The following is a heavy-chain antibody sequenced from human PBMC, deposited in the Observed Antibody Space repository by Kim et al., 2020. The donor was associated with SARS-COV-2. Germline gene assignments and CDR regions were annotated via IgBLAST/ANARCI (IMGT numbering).Heavy chain of an antibody. J-gene: IGHJ3*02. CDR1: GFTFSSYA. CDR2: ISGSGGST. V-gene: IGHV3-23*01. Sequence: GGSLRLSCAASGFTFSSYAMSWVRQAPGKGLEWVSAISGSGGSTYYADSVKGRFTISRDNSKNTLYLQMNSLRAEDTAVYYCAKGRTGYDILTGSSDAFDIWGQGTMVTVSS. CDR3: AKGRTGYDILTGSSDAFDI. D-gene: IGHD3-9*01.